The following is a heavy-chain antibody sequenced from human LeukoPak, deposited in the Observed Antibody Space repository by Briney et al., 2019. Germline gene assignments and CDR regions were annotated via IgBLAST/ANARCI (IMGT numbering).Heavy chain of an antibody. D-gene: IGHD3-10*01. J-gene: IGHJ4*02. CDR2: IYHSGYT. CDR3: ARSSMFRGVTVDY. CDR1: GGSINSSSYY. Sequence: SETLSLTSTVSGGSINSSSYYWGWIRQPPGEALEWIGSIYHSGYTYYNPSLKSRVTISVDTSKSQFSLKLSSVTAADTAVYYCARSSMFRGVTVDYWGQGTLVTVSS. V-gene: IGHV4-39*01.